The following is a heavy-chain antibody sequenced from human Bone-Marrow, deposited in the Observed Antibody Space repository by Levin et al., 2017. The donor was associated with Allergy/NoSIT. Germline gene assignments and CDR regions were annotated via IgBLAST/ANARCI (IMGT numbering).Heavy chain of an antibody. CDR1: GFTFSAVW. J-gene: IGHJ4*02. D-gene: IGHD3-10*01. V-gene: IGHV3-7*04. CDR3: AMVKHNPGPHDY. CDR2: INQDGSLK. Sequence: GGSLRLSCAASGFTFSAVWMSWVRQGPGRGLEWVANINQDGSLKYYVDSMGGRFAISRDNAKNALYLQMNSLRAEDTAVYYCAMVKHNPGPHDYWGQGSLVTVSS.